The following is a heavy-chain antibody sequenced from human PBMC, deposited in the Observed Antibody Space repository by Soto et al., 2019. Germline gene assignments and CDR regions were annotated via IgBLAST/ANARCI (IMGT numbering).Heavy chain of an antibody. Sequence: GGSLRLSCAASGFTFSSYAMSWVRQAPGKGLEWVSAISGSGGSTYYADSVKGRFTISRDNSKNTLYLQMNSLRAEDTAVYYCAKSYGDYQLYYYGMDVWGPGTTVTVSS. J-gene: IGHJ6*02. CDR1: GFTFSSYA. D-gene: IGHD4-17*01. CDR3: AKSYGDYQLYYYGMDV. CDR2: ISGSGGST. V-gene: IGHV3-23*01.